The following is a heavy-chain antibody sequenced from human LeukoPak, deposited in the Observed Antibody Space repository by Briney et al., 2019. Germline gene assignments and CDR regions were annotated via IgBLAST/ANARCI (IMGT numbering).Heavy chain of an antibody. CDR1: GFTFSSYA. D-gene: IGHD4-17*01. V-gene: IGHV3-30*04. Sequence: GGSLRLSCAASGFTFSSYAMHWVRQAPGKGLEGVAVISYDGSNKYYADSVKGRFTISRDNSKNTLYLQMNSLRAEDTAVYYCARSYGDYVGWFDPWGQGTLVTVSS. J-gene: IGHJ5*02. CDR2: ISYDGSNK. CDR3: ARSYGDYVGWFDP.